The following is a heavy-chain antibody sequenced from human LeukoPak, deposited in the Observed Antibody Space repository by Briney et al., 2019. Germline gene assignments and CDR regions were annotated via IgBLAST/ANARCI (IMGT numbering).Heavy chain of an antibody. Sequence: SETLCLTCTVSGGSISSSSYYWGWIRQPPGKGLEWIGSIYYSVSTYYNPSLKSRVTISVDTSKNQFSLKLSSATAADTAVYYCARLQMGYWGSGSYYRPPGYDYWGQGTLVTVSS. CDR3: ARLQMGYWGSGSYYRPPGYDY. V-gene: IGHV4-39*01. J-gene: IGHJ4*02. CDR2: IYYSVST. CDR1: GGSISSSSYY. D-gene: IGHD3-10*01.